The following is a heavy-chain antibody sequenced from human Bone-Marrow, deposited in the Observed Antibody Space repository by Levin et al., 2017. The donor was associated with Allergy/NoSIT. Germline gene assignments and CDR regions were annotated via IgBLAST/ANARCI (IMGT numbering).Heavy chain of an antibody. D-gene: IGHD2-15*01. J-gene: IGHJ4*02. Sequence: GASVKVSCKTSGYTFTTYYIHWVRLAPGQGLEWKGVINPSGGSTSYAQKFQGRVTMTRDTSTSTVYMELSSLRSEDTAVYYCARVARYCSGGNCLDYWGQGTLVTVSS. CDR2: INPSGGST. V-gene: IGHV1-46*01. CDR3: ARVARYCSGGNCLDY. CDR1: GYTFTTYY.